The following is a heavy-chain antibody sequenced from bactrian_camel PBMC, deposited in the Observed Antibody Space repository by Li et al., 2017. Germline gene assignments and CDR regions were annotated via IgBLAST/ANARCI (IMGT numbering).Heavy chain of an antibody. D-gene: IGHD6*01. CDR3: AAGARLGGSWFYPQAGYNY. CDR1: GFTFTSYY. CDR2: IASGGST. Sequence: QVQLVESGGGSVQAGGSLTLSCATSGFTFTSYYMAWFRQAPGKARVGVAGIASGGSTKYHDSVRGRFTISKDNANNSLYLQMDSLKPEDTATYICAAGARLGGSWFYPQAGYNYWGQGTQVTVS. J-gene: IGHJ4*01. V-gene: IGHV3S55*01.